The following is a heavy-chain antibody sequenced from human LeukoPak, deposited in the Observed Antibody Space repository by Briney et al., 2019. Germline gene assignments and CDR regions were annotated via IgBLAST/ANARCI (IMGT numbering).Heavy chain of an antibody. CDR3: ARHPCITAAGTGFDI. D-gene: IGHD6-13*01. V-gene: IGHV4-39*01. CDR1: GGSISSSTYY. J-gene: IGHJ3*02. CDR2: IYYSGRT. Sequence: SETLSLTCTVSGGSISSSTYYWGWIRQPPGKGLEWIGSIYYSGRTYYNPSLKSRLTISVDTSKNQFSLKLSSVTAADTAVYYCARHPCITAAGTGFDIWGQGTMVTVSS.